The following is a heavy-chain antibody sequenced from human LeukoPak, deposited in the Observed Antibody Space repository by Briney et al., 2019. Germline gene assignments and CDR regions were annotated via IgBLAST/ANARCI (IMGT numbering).Heavy chain of an antibody. CDR1: GFTFSSYG. Sequence: GGSLRLSCAASGFTFSSYGMHWVRQAPGKGLEWVAVISYDGSNKYYADSVKGRFAISRDNSKNTLYLQMNSLRAEDTAVYYCGINQGGVVVNYWGQGNLVTVSS. CDR3: GINQGGVVVNY. CDR2: ISYDGSNK. V-gene: IGHV3-30*03. J-gene: IGHJ4*02. D-gene: IGHD4-23*01.